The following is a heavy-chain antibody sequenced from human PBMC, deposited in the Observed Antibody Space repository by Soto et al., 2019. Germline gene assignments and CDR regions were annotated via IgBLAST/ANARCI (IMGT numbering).Heavy chain of an antibody. D-gene: IGHD3-9*01. CDR3: AREGRYFDWLFHGNYFDY. Sequence: ASVKVSCKASGDTFTANYIHWVRQAPGQGFEWMGWINPQSGGTNYPQKFQGRVTMTRDTSLSTVYMTLIRLTSDDTAVYYCAREGRYFDWLFHGNYFDYWGQGTLVTVSS. CDR2: INPQSGGT. V-gene: IGHV1-2*02. J-gene: IGHJ4*02. CDR1: GDTFTANY.